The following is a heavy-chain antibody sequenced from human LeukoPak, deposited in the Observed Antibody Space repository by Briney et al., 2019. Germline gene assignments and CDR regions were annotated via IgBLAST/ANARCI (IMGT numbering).Heavy chain of an antibody. CDR3: ARGTTVTMTPRYDAFDI. CDR1: GYTFTSYY. CDR2: INPSGGST. D-gene: IGHD4-17*01. J-gene: IGHJ3*02. V-gene: IGHV1-46*01. Sequence: ASVKVSCKASGYTFTSYYMHWVRQAPGQGLEWMGIINPSGGSTSYAQKFQGRVTMTRDTSTSTVYMELSSLRSEDTAVYCCARGTTVTMTPRYDAFDIWGQGTMVTVSS.